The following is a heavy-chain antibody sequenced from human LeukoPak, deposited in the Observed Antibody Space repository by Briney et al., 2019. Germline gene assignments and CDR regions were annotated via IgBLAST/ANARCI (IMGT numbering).Heavy chain of an antibody. Sequence: SQTLSLTCTVSGGSISSGSYYWSWIRQPAGKGPEWIGRIYTSGSTNYSPSLKSRVTISVDTSKNQFSLKLSSVTAADTAVYYCARGVRWYYDFWSGYYSDAFDIWGQGTMVTVSS. D-gene: IGHD3-3*01. J-gene: IGHJ3*02. CDR3: ARGVRWYYDFWSGYYSDAFDI. V-gene: IGHV4-61*02. CDR1: GGSISSGSYY. CDR2: IYTSGST.